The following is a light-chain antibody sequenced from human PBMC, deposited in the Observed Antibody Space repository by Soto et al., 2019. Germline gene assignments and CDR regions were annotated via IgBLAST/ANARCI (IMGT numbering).Light chain of an antibody. CDR2: DVS. V-gene: IGLV2-14*01. Sequence: QSALTQPASVSGSPGQSIPISCTGTSSDVDGYNYVSWYQQHPGKAPKFMIYDVSNRPSGVSNRFSGSKSGNTASLTISGLQAEDEADYYCSSYTTSNTRQIVFGTGTKVTVL. CDR3: SSYTTSNTRQIV. CDR1: SSDVDGYNY. J-gene: IGLJ1*01.